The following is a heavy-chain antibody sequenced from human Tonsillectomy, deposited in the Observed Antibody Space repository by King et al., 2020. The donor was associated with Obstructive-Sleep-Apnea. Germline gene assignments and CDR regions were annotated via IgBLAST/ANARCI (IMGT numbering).Heavy chain of an antibody. CDR1: GGSLSSYY. J-gene: IGHJ3*02. D-gene: IGHD5-12*01. V-gene: IGHV4-4*07. CDR2: IYTSGST. CDR3: ARDAKVATIGAFDI. Sequence: VQLQESGPGLVKPSETLSLTCIVSGGSLSSYYWSWIRQPAGKGLEWIGRIYTSGSTNYNPSLKSRVTMLVDTSKNQFSLRLSSVTAADSAVYYCARDAKVATIGAFDIWGQGAMVTVSS.